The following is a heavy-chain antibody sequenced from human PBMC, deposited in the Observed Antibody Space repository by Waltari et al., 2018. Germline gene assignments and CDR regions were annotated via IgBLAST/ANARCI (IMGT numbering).Heavy chain of an antibody. Sequence: QVQLQQWGAGLLKPSETLSLTCAVYGGSFSGYYWSWIRQPPGKGLEWIGEINHSGSTNYNPSLKSRVTISVDTSKNQFSLKLSSVTAADTAVYYCARGRVDWGGAFDIWGQGTMVTVSS. CDR3: ARGRVDWGGAFDI. D-gene: IGHD7-27*01. CDR2: INHSGST. CDR1: GGSFSGYY. V-gene: IGHV4-34*01. J-gene: IGHJ3*02.